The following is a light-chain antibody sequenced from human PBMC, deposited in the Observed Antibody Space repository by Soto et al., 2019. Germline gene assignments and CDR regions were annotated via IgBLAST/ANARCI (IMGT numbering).Light chain of an antibody. J-gene: IGLJ3*02. CDR2: ENN. CDR1: SSNIGNNY. CDR3: GTWDSSLRLNWV. Sequence: QSVLTQPPSVSAAPGQKVTISCSGSSSNIGNNYVSWYQQLPGTAPKLLIYENNKRPSGIPDRFSGSKSGTSATLGITGLQTGDEADYYCGTWDSSLRLNWVFGGGTQLTVL. V-gene: IGLV1-51*02.